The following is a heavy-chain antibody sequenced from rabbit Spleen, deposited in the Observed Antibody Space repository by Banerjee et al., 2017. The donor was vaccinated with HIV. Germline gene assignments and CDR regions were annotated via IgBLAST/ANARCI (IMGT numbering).Heavy chain of an antibody. D-gene: IGHD1-1*01. V-gene: IGHV1S40*01. CDR1: GFSFSSTYY. Sequence: QSLEESGGDLVKPGASLTLTCTASGFSFSSTYYMCWVRQAPGKGLEWIACIYAGSSGSTYYASWAKGRFTISKASSTAVTLQMTSLTAADTATYFCARDTGSGHYIDAYFDLWGPGTLVTVS. CDR2: IYAGSSGST. CDR3: ARDTGSGHYIDAYFDL. J-gene: IGHJ4*01.